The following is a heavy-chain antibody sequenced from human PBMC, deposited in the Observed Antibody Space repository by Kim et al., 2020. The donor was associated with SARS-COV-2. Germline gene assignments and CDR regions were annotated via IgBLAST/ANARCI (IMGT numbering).Heavy chain of an antibody. V-gene: IGHV3-33*01. CDR1: GFTFSSYG. CDR2: IWYDGSNK. J-gene: IGHJ6*03. CDR3: AREGDTAMGYYMDV. D-gene: IGHD5-18*01. Sequence: GGSLRLSCAASGFTFSSYGMHWVRQAPGKGLEWVAVIWYDGSNKYYADSVKGRFTISRDNSKNTLYLQMNSLRAEDTAVYYCAREGDTAMGYYMDVWGKGTTVTVSS.